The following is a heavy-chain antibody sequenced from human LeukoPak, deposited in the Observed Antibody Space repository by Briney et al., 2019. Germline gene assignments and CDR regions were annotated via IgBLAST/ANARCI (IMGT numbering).Heavy chain of an antibody. CDR2: FDPEDGET. CDR3: ATYDSSGSWRNWFDP. D-gene: IGHD3-22*01. J-gene: IGHJ5*02. V-gene: IGHV1-24*01. CDR1: GYTLTELS. Sequence: ASVKVSCKVSGYTLTELSMHWVRQAPGKGLEWMGGFDPEDGETIYAQKFQGRVTMTEDTSTDTAYMELSSLRSEDTAVYYCATYDSSGSWRNWFDPWGQGTLVTVSS.